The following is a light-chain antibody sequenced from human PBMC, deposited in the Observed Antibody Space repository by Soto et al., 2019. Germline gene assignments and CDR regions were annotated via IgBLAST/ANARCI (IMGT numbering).Light chain of an antibody. V-gene: IGKV3-20*01. J-gene: IGKJ5*01. CDR1: QSVSSNY. CDR2: DAS. CDR3: QQYGRSAPIT. Sequence: EIVLTQSPGTLSLSPGERANLSCRASQSVSSNYLAWYQQKPGQAPSLLIYDASSRATGIPDRFSGSGSGTDFTLTISRLEPEDFAMYYCQQYGRSAPITFGQGTRLEI.